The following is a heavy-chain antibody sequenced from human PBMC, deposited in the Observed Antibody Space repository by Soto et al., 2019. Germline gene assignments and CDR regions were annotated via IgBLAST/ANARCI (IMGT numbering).Heavy chain of an antibody. D-gene: IGHD6-19*01. CDR1: GFTFSSYG. V-gene: IGHV3-30*18. CDR2: ISYDGSNI. CDR3: EKDIPTGAVAGTGYDY. Sequence: GGSLRLSCEASGFTFSSYGMHWVRQAPGKGLEWVAVISYDGSNIYYVDSVKGRFTISRDNSKNTLYLQMNSLRAEDTAVYYCEKDIPTGAVAGTGYDYWGQGALVTVSS. J-gene: IGHJ4*02.